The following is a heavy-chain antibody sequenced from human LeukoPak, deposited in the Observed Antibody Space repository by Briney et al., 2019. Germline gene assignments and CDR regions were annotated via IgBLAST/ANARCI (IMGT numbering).Heavy chain of an antibody. D-gene: IGHD1-14*01. V-gene: IGHV1-69*13. CDR3: ARDLGPGYNWFDP. Sequence: GASVKVSRKASGGTLSSYAISWVRQAPGQGLEWMGGIIPIFGTANYAQKFQGRVTITADESTSTAYMELSSLRSEDTAVYYCARDLGPGYNWFDPWGQGTLVTVSS. CDR2: IIPIFGTA. CDR1: GGTLSSYA. J-gene: IGHJ5*02.